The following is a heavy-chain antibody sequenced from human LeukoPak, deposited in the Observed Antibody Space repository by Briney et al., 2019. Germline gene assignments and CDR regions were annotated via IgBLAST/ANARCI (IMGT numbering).Heavy chain of an antibody. Sequence: SQTLSLTCTVSGGSISSGTCYWGWNRPPAGKGLEWVGRIYAGGTTNSNPSLKSLVTRSVDTSKNQFSLNLSSVTAADTAVYYCARDVARLNYDFWSGQAKRGDAFDIWGQGTMVTVSS. CDR2: IYAGGTT. V-gene: IGHV4-61*02. CDR3: ARDVARLNYDFWSGQAKRGDAFDI. D-gene: IGHD3-3*01. J-gene: IGHJ3*02. CDR1: GGSISSGTCY.